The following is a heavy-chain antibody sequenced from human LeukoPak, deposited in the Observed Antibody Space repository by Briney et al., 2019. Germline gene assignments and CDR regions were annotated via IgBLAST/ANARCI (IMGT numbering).Heavy chain of an antibody. CDR3: ARSGTRYQLLSVPFDY. V-gene: IGHV3-7*01. Sequence: GGSLRLSCAASGFTFSSYWMSWVRQAPGKGLEWVANIKQDGSEKYYVDSVKGRFTISRDNAKNSLYLQMNSLRAEDTAVYYCARSGTRYQLLSVPFDYWGQGTLVTVSS. J-gene: IGHJ4*02. D-gene: IGHD2-2*01. CDR1: GFTFSSYW. CDR2: IKQDGSEK.